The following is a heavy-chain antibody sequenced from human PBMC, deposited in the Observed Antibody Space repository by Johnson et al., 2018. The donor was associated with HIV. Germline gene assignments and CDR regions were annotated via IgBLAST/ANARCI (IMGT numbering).Heavy chain of an antibody. Sequence: VLLLESRGGVVQPGGSLRLSCAASGFTFSSYAMSWVRQAPGKGLEWVSVIYSGGSTYYADSVKGRFTISRDKSKNTLYLQMNSLRAEDTAVYYCARVTGDSSSWYVGAFDIWGQGTMVTVSS. D-gene: IGHD6-13*01. CDR3: ARVTGDSSSWYVGAFDI. CDR1: GFTFSSYA. J-gene: IGHJ3*02. CDR2: IYSGGST. V-gene: IGHV3-66*01.